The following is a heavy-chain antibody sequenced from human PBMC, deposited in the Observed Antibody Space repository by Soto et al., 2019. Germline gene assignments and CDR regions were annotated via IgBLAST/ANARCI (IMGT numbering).Heavy chain of an antibody. D-gene: IGHD3-10*01. V-gene: IGHV1-69*02. CDR2: VNPIVSMS. CDR3: ATSYGSGYRAFDY. Sequence: QVQLVQSGAEVKKPGSSVKVSCKASGDTFSFYTINWVRQAPGLGLEWMGRVNPIVSMSNYAQKFQGRVPITTDKSTNTAYMQLSRLRSEVTAIYYCATSYGSGYRAFDYWGQGALVTVSS. J-gene: IGHJ4*02. CDR1: GDTFSFYT.